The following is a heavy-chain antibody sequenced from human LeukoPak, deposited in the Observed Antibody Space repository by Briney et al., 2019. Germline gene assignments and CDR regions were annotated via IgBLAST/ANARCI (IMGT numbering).Heavy chain of an antibody. D-gene: IGHD6-6*01. CDR1: GDSVSSYSAA. CDR2: TYCRSKWYN. J-gene: IGHJ2*01. V-gene: IGHV6-1*01. CDR3: SRAGGTAARSSWYFDL. Sequence: SQTLSLTCAISGDSVSSYSAAWNWIRQSPSRGLEWLGRTYCRSKWYNDYAVSVKSRITINPDTSKNQFSLQLNSVTPEDTAIYYCSRAGGTAARSSWYFDLWGRGILVTVSS.